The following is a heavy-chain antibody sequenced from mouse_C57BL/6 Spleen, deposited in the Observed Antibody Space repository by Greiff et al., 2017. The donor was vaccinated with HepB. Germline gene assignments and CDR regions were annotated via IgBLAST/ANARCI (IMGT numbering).Heavy chain of an antibody. CDR3: ARQNYGSSSLNYFDY. J-gene: IGHJ2*01. V-gene: IGHV5-6*01. CDR1: GFTFSSYG. D-gene: IGHD1-1*01. CDR2: ISSGGSYT. Sequence: EVQVVESGGDLVKPGGSLKLSCAASGFTFSSYGMSWVRQTPDKRLEWVATISSGGSYTYYPDSVKGRFTISRDNAKNTLYLQRSSLKSEDTAMYYCARQNYGSSSLNYFDYWGQGTTLTVSS.